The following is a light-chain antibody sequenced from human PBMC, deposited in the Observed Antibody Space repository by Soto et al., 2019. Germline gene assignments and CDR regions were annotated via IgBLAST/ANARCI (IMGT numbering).Light chain of an antibody. J-gene: IGKJ1*01. V-gene: IGKV3-20*01. CDR2: GAL. Sequence: EIVLTQSPATLSLSPGERATLSCRASQRVSSSYLAGYQQKPGQAPRLLIYGALNRATGIPDRFSGSGSGTDFTLTISRLEPEDFAVYFCQEYHSSVWRFGQGTKVDIK. CDR1: QRVSSSY. CDR3: QEYHSSVWR.